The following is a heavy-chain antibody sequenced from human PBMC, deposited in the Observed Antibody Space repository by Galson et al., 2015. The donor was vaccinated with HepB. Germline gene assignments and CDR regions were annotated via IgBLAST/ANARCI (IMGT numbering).Heavy chain of an antibody. CDR2: IYPGDSDS. D-gene: IGHD5-24*01. Sequence: SGAEVKTPGESLQISCKGSAYPFPSYWIAWVRQMPGKGLEWMGMIYPGDSDSRYGPPFQGQVTISVDKSIRTAYLHWSSLKASDTGIYYCARQMATALHYFDYWGQGTLVTVSS. V-gene: IGHV5-51*01. CDR3: ARQMATALHYFDY. J-gene: IGHJ4*02. CDR1: AYPFPSYW.